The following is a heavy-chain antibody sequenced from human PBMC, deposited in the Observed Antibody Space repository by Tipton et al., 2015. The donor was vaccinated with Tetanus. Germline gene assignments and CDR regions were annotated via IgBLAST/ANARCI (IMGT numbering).Heavy chain of an antibody. Sequence: TLSLTCTVSGGSISSGGYYWSWIRQHPGKGLEWIGDIYYSGSTYYNPSLKSRVSISVDTSKNQFSLKLNSVTAADTAVYYCARGGVVNAFLVDWGQGTLVTVSS. V-gene: IGHV4-31*03. D-gene: IGHD4-23*01. CDR2: IYYSGST. J-gene: IGHJ4*02. CDR1: GGSISSGGYY. CDR3: ARGGVVNAFLVD.